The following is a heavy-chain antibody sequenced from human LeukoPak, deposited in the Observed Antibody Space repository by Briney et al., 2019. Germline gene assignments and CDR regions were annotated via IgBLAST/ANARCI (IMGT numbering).Heavy chain of an antibody. J-gene: IGHJ5*02. Sequence: PGGSLRLSCAASGFTFSNYAMSWVRQAPGKGLEWVSAISGSGGSTYYADSVKGRFTISRDNSKNTLYLQMNSLRAEDTAVYYCAKVPHSGYYYSYWFDPWGQGTLVTVSS. V-gene: IGHV3-23*01. CDR1: GFTFSNYA. CDR2: ISGSGGST. D-gene: IGHD3-22*01. CDR3: AKVPHSGYYYSYWFDP.